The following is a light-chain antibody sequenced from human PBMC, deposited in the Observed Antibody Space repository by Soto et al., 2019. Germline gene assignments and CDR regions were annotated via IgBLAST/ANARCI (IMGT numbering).Light chain of an antibody. CDR2: AAS. Sequence: DIQMTQSPSSLSASLGDRVTITCRASQSISSYLNCYQQKPGKAPKLLIYAASSLQSGVPSRFSGSGSETDFTLTISSLQPEDFATYSCQQSYNTTWTFGQGTKVDIK. CDR1: QSISSY. CDR3: QQSYNTTWT. V-gene: IGKV1-39*01. J-gene: IGKJ1*01.